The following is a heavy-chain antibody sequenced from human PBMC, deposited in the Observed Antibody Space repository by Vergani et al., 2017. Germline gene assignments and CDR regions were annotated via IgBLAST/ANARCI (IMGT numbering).Heavy chain of an antibody. V-gene: IGHV1-69*06. CDR2: IIPIFGTA. Sequence: QVQLVQSGAEVKKPGSSVKVSCKASGGTFSSYAISWVRQAPGQGLEWMGGIIPIFGTANYEQKFQGRVTITADKSTSTAYMELSILRIEDPAVYYCARGDCSGSYSFDYWGQGTLVTVSS. D-gene: IGHD3-10*02. J-gene: IGHJ4*02. CDR1: GGTFSSYA. CDR3: ARGDCSGSYSFDY.